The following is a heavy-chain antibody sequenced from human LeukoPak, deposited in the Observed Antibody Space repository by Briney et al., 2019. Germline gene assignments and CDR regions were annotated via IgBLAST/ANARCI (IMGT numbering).Heavy chain of an antibody. CDR1: GFTFDDYA. V-gene: IGHV3-9*01. J-gene: IGHJ4*02. D-gene: IGHD2-2*01. CDR3: AKGGYCSSTSCPFDY. Sequence: SLRLSCAASGFTFDDYAMHWVRQAPGKGLEWVSGISWNSGSIGYADSVKGRFTISRDNAKNSLYLQMNSLRAEDTALYYCAKGGYCSSTSCPFDYWGQGTLVTVSS. CDR2: ISWNSGSI.